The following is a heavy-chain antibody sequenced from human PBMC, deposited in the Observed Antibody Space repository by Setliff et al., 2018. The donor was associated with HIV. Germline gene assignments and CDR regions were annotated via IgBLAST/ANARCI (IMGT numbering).Heavy chain of an antibody. V-gene: IGHV1-69*05. J-gene: IGHJ4*02. D-gene: IGHD5-12*01. Sequence: GASVKVSCKAPGGTFTSYAFNWVRQAPGQRLEWMGEIMPIFGVTKYAQKFQGRLSISTGESTRTAYMELTSLTSEDTAVYFCATRLSGYTSYYFDQWGQGTLVTVSS. CDR1: GGTFTSYA. CDR2: IMPIFGVT. CDR3: ATRLSGYTSYYFDQ.